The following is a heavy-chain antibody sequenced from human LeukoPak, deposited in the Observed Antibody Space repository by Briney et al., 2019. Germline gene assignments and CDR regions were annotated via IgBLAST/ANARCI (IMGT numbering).Heavy chain of an antibody. CDR1: GFTFSSYG. CDR3: AKDTPYCSGGSCYSGAVDY. V-gene: IGHV3-30*02. Sequence: GGSLRLSCAASGFTFSSYGMHWVRQAPGKGLEWVAFIRYDGSNKYYADSVKGRFTISRDNSKNTLYLQMNSLRAEDTAVYYCAKDTPYCSGGSCYSGAVDYWGQGTLVTVSS. D-gene: IGHD2-15*01. CDR2: IRYDGSNK. J-gene: IGHJ4*02.